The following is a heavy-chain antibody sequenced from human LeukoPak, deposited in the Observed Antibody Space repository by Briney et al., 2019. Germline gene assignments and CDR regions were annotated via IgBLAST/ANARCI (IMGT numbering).Heavy chain of an antibody. J-gene: IGHJ4*02. CDR1: GFIFSSYA. V-gene: IGHV3-64*01. CDR2: ISGDGGGT. CDR3: ARGVYDSSASYSQPKYYFDY. D-gene: IGHD3-22*01. Sequence: GGSLRLSCAASGFIFSSYAMYWVRQTPGKGLEYVSSISGDGGGTFYANSVKDRFTISRDNSKNTLYLQMGSLGAEDMAVYYCARGVYDSSASYSQPKYYFDYWGQGTLVTVSS.